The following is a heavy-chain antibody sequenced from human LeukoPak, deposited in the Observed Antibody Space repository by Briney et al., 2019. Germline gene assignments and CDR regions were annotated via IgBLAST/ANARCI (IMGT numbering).Heavy chain of an antibody. CDR1: TGSISSYY. Sequence: SETLSLTCTVSTGSISSYYWSWIRQPPGKGREWFGYIYYSGSTNYNPSLKSRVTISVDTSKNQFSLKLSSVTAADTAVYYCARSIAAAGTGYFDYWGQGTLVTVSS. CDR3: ARSIAAAGTGYFDY. D-gene: IGHD6-13*01. J-gene: IGHJ4*02. V-gene: IGHV4-59*01. CDR2: IYYSGST.